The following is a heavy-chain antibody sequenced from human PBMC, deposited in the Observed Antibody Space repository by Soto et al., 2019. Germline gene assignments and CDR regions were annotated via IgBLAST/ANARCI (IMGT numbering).Heavy chain of an antibody. J-gene: IGHJ4*02. V-gene: IGHV4-39*07. CDR2: IYYIGST. Sequence: ASETLSLTCTVSGGSISSSSYYWGWIRQPPGKGLEWIGYIYYIGSTYYNPSLKSRVTISVDRSKNQFSLKLSSVTAADTAVYYCARAGGLGAVAVDNWGQGTLVTVSS. CDR1: GGSISSSSYY. D-gene: IGHD6-19*01. CDR3: ARAGGLGAVAVDN.